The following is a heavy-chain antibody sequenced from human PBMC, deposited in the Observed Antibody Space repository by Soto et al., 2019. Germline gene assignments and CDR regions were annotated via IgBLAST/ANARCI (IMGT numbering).Heavy chain of an antibody. J-gene: IGHJ4*02. CDR2: INPSGGST. D-gene: IGHD3-22*01. CDR1: GYTFTYYY. CDR3: ARSPYSSGSYYPIDY. Sequence: ASVKVSCKASGYTFTYYYIHWVRQAPGQGLEWMGIINPSGGSTSYAQKFQGRVTMTRDTSTSTVYMELSSLRSEDTAVYYCARSPYSSGSYYPIDYWGQGTLVTSPQ. V-gene: IGHV1-46*01.